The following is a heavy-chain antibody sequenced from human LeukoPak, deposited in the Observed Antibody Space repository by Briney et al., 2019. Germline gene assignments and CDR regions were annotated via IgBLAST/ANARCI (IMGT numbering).Heavy chain of an antibody. V-gene: IGHV1-18*01. D-gene: IGHD2-15*01. Sequence: ASVKVSCKASGYTFTNYGLSWVRQAPGQGLEWMGWISAYNGPTNYAQKFRDRVTMTTDTSTTTAYFELKSLRSDDTAVYYCARSQGHRLLNYYSYYMDVWGKGTTVTVSS. CDR2: ISAYNGPT. J-gene: IGHJ6*03. CDR3: ARSQGHRLLNYYSYYMDV. CDR1: GYTFTNYG.